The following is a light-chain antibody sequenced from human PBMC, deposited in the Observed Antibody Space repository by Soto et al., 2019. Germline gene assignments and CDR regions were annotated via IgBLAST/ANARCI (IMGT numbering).Light chain of an antibody. J-gene: IGKJ2*01. V-gene: IGKV3-11*01. CDR3: QQRSNWPRT. Sequence: EIVLTQSPATLSLSPGERATLSCRASQSVSTYLAWYQQKPGQAPRLLIYDASNRATGTPARFSDSGSGTDFTLTISSLESEDFAVYYCQQRSNWPRTFGQGTKLEIK. CDR2: DAS. CDR1: QSVSTY.